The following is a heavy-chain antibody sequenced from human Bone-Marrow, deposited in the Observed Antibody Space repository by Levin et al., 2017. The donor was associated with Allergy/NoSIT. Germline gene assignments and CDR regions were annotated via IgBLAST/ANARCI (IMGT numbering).Heavy chain of an antibody. CDR1: GGSISRGGYY. D-gene: IGHD3-22*01. Sequence: SSETLSLTCTVSGGSISRGGYYWSWIRQHPGTGLEWIGYIYNSGSTYYNPSLKSRVSISADTSKNQFSLRLSSLTAADTAVYYCVRGYYDNSGYSNWGPGTLVTVSS. V-gene: IGHV4-31*03. J-gene: IGHJ4*02. CDR3: VRGYYDNSGYSN. CDR2: IYNSGST.